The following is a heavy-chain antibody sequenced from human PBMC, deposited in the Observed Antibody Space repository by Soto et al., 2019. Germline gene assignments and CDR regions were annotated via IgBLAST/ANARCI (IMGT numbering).Heavy chain of an antibody. J-gene: IGHJ6*02. V-gene: IGHV3-30-3*01. CDR3: ARDIRQLVRYYYYGMDV. CDR1: GFTLGSYW. D-gene: IGHD6-13*01. CDR2: ISYDGSNK. Sequence: PGGSLRLSCEASGFTLGSYWMSWVRQAPGKGLEWVAVISYDGSNKYYADSVKGRFTISRDNSKNTLYLQMNSLRAEDTAVYYCARDIRQLVRYYYYGMDVWGQGTTVTVSS.